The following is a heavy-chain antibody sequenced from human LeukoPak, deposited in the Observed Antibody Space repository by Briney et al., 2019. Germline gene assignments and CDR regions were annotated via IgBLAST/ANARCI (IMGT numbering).Heavy chain of an antibody. J-gene: IGHJ3*02. CDR3: ARWDSGEWFHDAFDI. D-gene: IGHD3-3*01. V-gene: IGHV4-38-2*01. Sequence: PSETLSLTCGVSGYSISSCCYWGWIRQPPGKGLEWIGSIYHSGSTYYNPSLKSRVTISVDTSKNQFSLKLRSVTAADTALYYCARWDSGEWFHDAFDIWGQGTRVTVSS. CDR2: IYHSGST. CDR1: GYSISSCCY.